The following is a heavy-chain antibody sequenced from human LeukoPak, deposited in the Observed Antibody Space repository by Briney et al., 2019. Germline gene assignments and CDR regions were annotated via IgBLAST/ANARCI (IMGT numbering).Heavy chain of an antibody. J-gene: IGHJ4*02. CDR1: GGSFSGYY. CDR3: ARGDYGSSFDY. Sequence: PSETLSLTCAVYGGSFSGYYWSWIRQPPGKWLEWIGEINHSGSTNYNPSLKSRVTISVDTSKNQFSLKLSSVTAADTAVYYCARGDYGSSFDYWGQGTLVTVSS. CDR2: INHSGST. D-gene: IGHD3-10*01. V-gene: IGHV4-34*01.